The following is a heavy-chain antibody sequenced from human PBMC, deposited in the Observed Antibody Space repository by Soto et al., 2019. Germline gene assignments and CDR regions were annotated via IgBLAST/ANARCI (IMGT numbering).Heavy chain of an antibody. CDR2: ISAYNANA. J-gene: IGHJ4*02. CDR1: GYTFRNFG. V-gene: IGHV1-18*01. CDR3: ACVNSYFDS. Sequence: GASVKVSYKASGYTFRNFGISWVRQAPGQGLEWMGWISAYNANANYAQKFQGRLTMTADTSTSTAYMELRSLRSDDTAVYYCACVNSYFDSWGQGTLVTVSS.